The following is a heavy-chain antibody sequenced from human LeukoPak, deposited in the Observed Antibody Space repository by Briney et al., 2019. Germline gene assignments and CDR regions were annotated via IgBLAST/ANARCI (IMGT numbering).Heavy chain of an antibody. Sequence: PGGSLRLSCAVSGFTFSSYEMNWVRQAPGKGLERVSYISRSGSTIYYADSVKGRFTISRDNAKNSVYLQMNSLKVEATAVYYCASLYSSSWYGGGYWGQGTLVTVSS. V-gene: IGHV3-48*03. D-gene: IGHD6-13*01. J-gene: IGHJ4*02. CDR3: ASLYSSSWYGGGY. CDR2: ISRSGSTI. CDR1: GFTFSSYE.